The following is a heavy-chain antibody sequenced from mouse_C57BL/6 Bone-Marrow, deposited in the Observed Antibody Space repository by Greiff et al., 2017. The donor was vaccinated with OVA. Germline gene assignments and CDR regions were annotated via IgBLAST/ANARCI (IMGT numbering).Heavy chain of an antibody. Sequence: EVKLVESGAELVRPGASVKLSCTASGFNIKDDYMHWVKQRPEQGLEWIGWIDPENGDTEYASKFQGKATISADTSSTTAYLQLSSLTSEDTAVYYCIPNYGAYWGQGTLVTVSA. D-gene: IGHD1-1*01. J-gene: IGHJ3*01. V-gene: IGHV14-4*01. CDR2: IDPENGDT. CDR3: IPNYGAY. CDR1: GFNIKDDY.